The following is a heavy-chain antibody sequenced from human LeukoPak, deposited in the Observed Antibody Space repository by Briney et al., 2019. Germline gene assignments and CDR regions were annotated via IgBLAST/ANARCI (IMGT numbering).Heavy chain of an antibody. D-gene: IGHD3-10*01. CDR1: GFTFSDYY. J-gene: IGHJ3*02. CDR3: ASYIKVSGSQGRGAFGI. Sequence: GGSLRLSCAASGFTFSDYYMSWIRQAPGKGLEWVSYISSSGSTIYYADSVKGRFTISRDNAKNSLYLQMNSLRAEDTAVYYWASYIKVSGSQGRGAFGIWGQGKMVTVSS. CDR2: ISSSGSTI. V-gene: IGHV3-11*01.